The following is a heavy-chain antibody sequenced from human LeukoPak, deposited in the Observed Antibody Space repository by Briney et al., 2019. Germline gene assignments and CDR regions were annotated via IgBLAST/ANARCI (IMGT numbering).Heavy chain of an antibody. CDR3: ARDSQVRGVRGYYYYYMDV. Sequence: ASVKVSCKASGYTFTGYYMHWVRQAPGQGLEWMGWINPNSGGTNYAQKFQGRVTMTRDTSISTAYMELSRLRSDDTAVYYCARDSQVRGVRGYYYYYMDVWGKGTTVTISS. J-gene: IGHJ6*03. CDR1: GYTFTGYY. CDR2: INPNSGGT. D-gene: IGHD3-10*01. V-gene: IGHV1-2*02.